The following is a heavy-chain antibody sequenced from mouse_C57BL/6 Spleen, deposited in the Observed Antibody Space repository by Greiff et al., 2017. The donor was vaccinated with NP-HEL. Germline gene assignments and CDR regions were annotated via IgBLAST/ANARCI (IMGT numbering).Heavy chain of an antibody. CDR3: AGDYEGWFAY. V-gene: IGHV1-54*01. Sequence: QVQLKESGAELVRPGTSVKVSCKASGYAFTNYLIEWVKQRPGQGLEWIGVINPGSGGTNYNEKFKGKATLTADKSSSTAYMQLSSLTSEDSAVFFSAGDYEGWFAYWGQGTLVTVSA. CDR1: GYAFTNYL. J-gene: IGHJ3*01. D-gene: IGHD2-4*01. CDR2: INPGSGGT.